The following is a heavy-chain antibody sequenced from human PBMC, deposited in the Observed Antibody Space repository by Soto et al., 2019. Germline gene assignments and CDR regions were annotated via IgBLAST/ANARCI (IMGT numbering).Heavy chain of an antibody. V-gene: IGHV4-4*07. CDR3: ARAAAGTPVINWFDP. D-gene: IGHD6-13*01. CDR2: IYTSGST. J-gene: IGHJ5*02. Sequence: XGTLSLTCTVSGGSISSYYWSWIRQPAGKGLEWIGRIYTSGSTNYNPSLKSRVTMSVDTSKNQFSLKLSSVTAADTAVYYCARAAAGTPVINWFDPWGQGTLVTVSS. CDR1: GGSISSYY.